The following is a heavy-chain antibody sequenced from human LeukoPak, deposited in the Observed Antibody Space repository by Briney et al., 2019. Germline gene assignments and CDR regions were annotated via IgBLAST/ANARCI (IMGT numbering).Heavy chain of an antibody. CDR3: ARVARYDFWSNHRDAFDI. CDR1: GFTFSSYA. D-gene: IGHD3-3*01. V-gene: IGHV3-23*01. CDR2: ISGSGSST. Sequence: GGSLRLSCAASGFTFSSYAMSWVRQAPGKGLEWVSDISGSGSSTYYADSVKGRFTISRDNAKNSLYLQMNSLRAEDTAVYYCARVARYDFWSNHRDAFDIWGQGTMVTVSS. J-gene: IGHJ3*02.